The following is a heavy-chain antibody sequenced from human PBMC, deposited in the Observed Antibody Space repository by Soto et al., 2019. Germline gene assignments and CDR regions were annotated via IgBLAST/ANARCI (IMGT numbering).Heavy chain of an antibody. CDR3: ARAFWSGYYIYVDF. Sequence: QVQLQESGPGLVKPSGTLSLTCAVYGGSISSNNWWSWVRQPPGKGLEWIGEIYHSGSTNYNPSLKSRVTISVDKSKNQFSLKLISVTAADTAVYYCARAFWSGYYIYVDFWGQGTLFTVSS. D-gene: IGHD3-3*01. J-gene: IGHJ4*02. CDR1: GGSISSNNW. CDR2: IYHSGST. V-gene: IGHV4-4*02.